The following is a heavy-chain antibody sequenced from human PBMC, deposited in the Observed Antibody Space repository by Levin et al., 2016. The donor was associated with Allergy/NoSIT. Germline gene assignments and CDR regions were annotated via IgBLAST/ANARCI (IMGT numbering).Heavy chain of an antibody. CDR3: TTEQWELYY. J-gene: IGHJ4*02. V-gene: IGHV3-15*01. Sequence: GESLKISCVASGFAFNNDWMSWVRQAPGKGLEWVGRIKRTIDGGTTDYAAPVKGRFTISRDDSRNTLYLQMNNLKIEDTAVYYCTTEQWELYYWGQGTLVTVSS. CDR2: IKRTIDGGTT. CDR1: GFAFNNDW. D-gene: IGHD1-26*01.